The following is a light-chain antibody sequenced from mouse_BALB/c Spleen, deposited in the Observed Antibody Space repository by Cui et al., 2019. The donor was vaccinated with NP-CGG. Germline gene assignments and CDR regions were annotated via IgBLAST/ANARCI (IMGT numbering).Light chain of an antibody. Sequence: AVVTQEAALTTSPGETVTPTCRSRTGAVTSSNYANWVQEKPDHLFTGLIGGTNNRPPGVPARFSGSLIGDKAALTITGAQTEDEAIYFCALWYSNHWVFGGGTKLTVL. V-gene: IGLV1*01. CDR3: ALWYSNHWV. J-gene: IGLJ1*01. CDR1: TGAVTSSNY. CDR2: GTN.